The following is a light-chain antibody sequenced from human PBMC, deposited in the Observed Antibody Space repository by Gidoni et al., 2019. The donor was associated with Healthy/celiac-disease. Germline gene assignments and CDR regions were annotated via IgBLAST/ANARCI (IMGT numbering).Light chain of an antibody. V-gene: IGKV3-20*01. CDR2: GAS. CDR1: QSVSSSY. Sequence: EIVWTQSPGTLSLSPGERATLSCRASQSVSSSYLAWYQQKPGQAPRLLIYGASSRATGIPDRFSGSGSAPAFTLTIRRLEPEDFAVYYCQQYGSTFGPGTKVDIK. J-gene: IGKJ3*01. CDR3: QQYGST.